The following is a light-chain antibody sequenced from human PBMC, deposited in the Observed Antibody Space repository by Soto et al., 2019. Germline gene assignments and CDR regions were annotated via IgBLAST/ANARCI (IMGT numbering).Light chain of an antibody. J-gene: IGKJ1*01. CDR1: QSISSW. CDR2: DGS. Sequence: DIQMTQSPSTLSASVGDRVTITCRASQSISSWLAWYQQKPGKAPRLLIYDGSTLQSGVPSRFSGSGSGTDFTLTISSLQPEDVATYYCQKYNSAPQTFGQGTKVDVK. V-gene: IGKV1-5*01. CDR3: QKYNSAPQT.